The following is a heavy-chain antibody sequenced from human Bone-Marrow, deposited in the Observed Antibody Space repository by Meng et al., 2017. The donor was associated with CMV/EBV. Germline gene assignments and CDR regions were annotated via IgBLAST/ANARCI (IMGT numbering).Heavy chain of an antibody. CDR3: AKDDYDILTGYGINGMDV. CDR2: IRYDGSNK. Sequence: GESLKISCAASGFTFSSYGMHWVRQAPGKGLEWVAFIRYDGSNKDYADSVKGRFTISRDNSKNTLYLQMNSLRAEDTAVYYCAKDDYDILTGYGINGMDVWGQGTTVTVSS. J-gene: IGHJ6*02. CDR1: GFTFSSYG. V-gene: IGHV3-30*02. D-gene: IGHD3-9*01.